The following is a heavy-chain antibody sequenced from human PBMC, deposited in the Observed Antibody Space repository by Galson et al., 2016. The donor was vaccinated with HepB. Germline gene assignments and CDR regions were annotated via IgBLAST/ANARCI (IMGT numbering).Heavy chain of an antibody. J-gene: IGHJ6*04. CDR3: ATARGVNSGYDYENDYYFFTLDL. Sequence: SVKVSCKVSGYTLSDVSMHWVRQAPGGGLEWMGGFDPENGNTIYAPTFQGRLTMTEDTSTDTAYMHLTGLRFDDTATYYCATARGVNSGYDYENDYYFFTLDLWGKGTTVTVSS. D-gene: IGHD5-12*01. CDR1: GYTLSDVS. V-gene: IGHV1-24*01. CDR2: FDPENGNT.